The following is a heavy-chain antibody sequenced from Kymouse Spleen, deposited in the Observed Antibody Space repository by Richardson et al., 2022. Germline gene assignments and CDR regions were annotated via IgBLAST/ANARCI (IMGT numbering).Heavy chain of an antibody. Sequence: QVQLQQWGAGLLKPSETLSLTCAVYGGSFSGYYWSWIRQPPGKGLEWIGEINHSGSTNYNPSLKSRVTISVDTSKNQFSLKLSSVTAADTAVYYCARGEEYSSSSFDYWGQGTLVTVSS. CDR2: INHSGST. CDR1: GGSFSGYY. V-gene: IGHV4-34*01. J-gene: IGHJ4*02. CDR3: ARGEEYSSSSFDY. D-gene: IGHD6-6*01.